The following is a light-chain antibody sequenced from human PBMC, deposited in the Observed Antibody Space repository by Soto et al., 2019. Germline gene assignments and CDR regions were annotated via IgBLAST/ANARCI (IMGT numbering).Light chain of an antibody. CDR2: AAS. J-gene: IGKJ4*01. CDR1: QSISSY. Sequence: DIQLTQSPSSLSASVGDRITITGRASQSISSYLNWYKQKPGKAPKLLSYAASSLQSGVPSRFSGSGSGTDFTLTISSLKPEDFETYYCQQSYSTPLTFGGGTKVDIK. CDR3: QQSYSTPLT. V-gene: IGKV1-39*01.